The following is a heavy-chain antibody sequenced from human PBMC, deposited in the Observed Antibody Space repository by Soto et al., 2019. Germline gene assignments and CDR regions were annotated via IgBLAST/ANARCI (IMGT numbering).Heavy chain of an antibody. CDR2: ISSSSSYI. D-gene: IGHD3-16*02. Sequence: PGGSLRLSCAASGFTFSSYSMNWVRQAPGKGLEWVSSISSSSSYIYYADSVKGRFTISRDNAKNSLYLQMNSLRAEDTAAYYCARSRIMITFGGVIVLGAFDIWGQGTMVTVSS. CDR3: ARSRIMITFGGVIVLGAFDI. CDR1: GFTFSSYS. J-gene: IGHJ3*02. V-gene: IGHV3-21*01.